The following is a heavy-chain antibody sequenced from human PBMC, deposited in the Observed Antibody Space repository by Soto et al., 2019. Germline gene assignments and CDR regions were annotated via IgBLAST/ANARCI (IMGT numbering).Heavy chain of an antibody. D-gene: IGHD6-6*01. CDR2: ISAYNGNT. CDR3: ARDSXSIAARPGDYYYYGMDV. J-gene: IGHJ6*02. CDR1: GYTFTSYG. Sequence: ASVKVSCKGSGYTFTSYGISWVRQAPGQGLEWMGWISAYNGNTNYAQKLQGRVTMTTDTSTSTAYTELSSLRSEDTAVYYCARDSXSIAARPGDYYYYGMDVWGQGTTVTVSS. V-gene: IGHV1-18*01.